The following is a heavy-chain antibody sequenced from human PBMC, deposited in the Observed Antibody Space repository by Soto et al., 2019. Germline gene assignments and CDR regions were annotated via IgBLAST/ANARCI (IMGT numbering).Heavy chain of an antibody. V-gene: IGHV4-34*01. CDR2: INHSGST. D-gene: IGHD3-9*01. CDR1: GGSFSGYY. CDR3: ARGDILTGYYKSNWFDP. Sequence: SETLSLTCAVYGGSFSGYYWSWIRQPPGKGLEWIGEINHSGSTNYNPSLKSRVTISVDTSKNQFSLKLSSVTAADTAVYYCARGDILTGYYKSNWFDPWGQGTLVTVSS. J-gene: IGHJ5*02.